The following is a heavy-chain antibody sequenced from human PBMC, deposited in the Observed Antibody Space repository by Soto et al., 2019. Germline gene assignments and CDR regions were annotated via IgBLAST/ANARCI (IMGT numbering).Heavy chain of an antibody. V-gene: IGHV1-69*06. CDR2: VIPMFPKA. CDR1: GGTFISDA. Sequence: QVRLVQSEAEVKKAGSSVKVSCKASGGTFISDAVTWVRQAPGQGLEWMGGVIPMFPKANYAQKFQGRATITADKSTSTVYMELHSLKSEHTALYYCARWHSESSGPGYLDSWGQGTLVTVPS. D-gene: IGHD3-22*01. J-gene: IGHJ4*02. CDR3: ARWHSESSGPGYLDS.